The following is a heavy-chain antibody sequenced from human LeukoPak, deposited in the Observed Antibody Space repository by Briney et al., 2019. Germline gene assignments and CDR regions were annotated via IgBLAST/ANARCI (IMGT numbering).Heavy chain of an antibody. J-gene: IGHJ4*02. CDR3: ARDWLSNSSGFDY. Sequence: GRSLRLSCAASGFTFSSYAMHWVRQAPGKGLEWVAVISYDGSNKYYADSVKGRFTISRDNSKNTLYLQMNSLRAEDTAVYYCARDWLSNSSGFDYWGQGTLVTVSS. CDR2: ISYDGSNK. D-gene: IGHD6-19*01. CDR1: GFTFSSYA. V-gene: IGHV3-30-3*01.